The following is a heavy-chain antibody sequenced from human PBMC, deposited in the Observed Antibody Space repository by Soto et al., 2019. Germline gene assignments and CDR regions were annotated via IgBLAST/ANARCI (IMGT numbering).Heavy chain of an antibody. D-gene: IGHD3-22*01. CDR3: VKDTVVVINGGDFDY. Sequence: EVQLLESEGALVQPGGSLRLSCEASGFTYVKYAMSWVRQAPGKGLEWVSGISGDAGRTFYADSVKGRFTISRDNSENTVYLQMNSLRVEDTAVYYCVKDTVVVINGGDFDYWGQGTLVTVSS. J-gene: IGHJ4*02. CDR2: ISGDAGRT. V-gene: IGHV3-23*01. CDR1: GFTYVKYA.